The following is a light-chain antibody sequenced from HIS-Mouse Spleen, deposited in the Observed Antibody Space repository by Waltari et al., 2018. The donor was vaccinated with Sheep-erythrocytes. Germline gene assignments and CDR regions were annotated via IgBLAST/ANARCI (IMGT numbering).Light chain of an antibody. V-gene: IGLV2-23*01. CDR1: SSDVGSYNL. CDR3: CSYAGSSTPWV. CDR2: EGS. Sequence: GQSITISCTGTSSDVGSYNLVSWYQQHPGKAPKLMIYEGSKRPSGVSNRFSGSKSGNTASLTISGLQAEDEADYYCCSYAGSSTPWVFGGGTKLTVL. J-gene: IGLJ3*02.